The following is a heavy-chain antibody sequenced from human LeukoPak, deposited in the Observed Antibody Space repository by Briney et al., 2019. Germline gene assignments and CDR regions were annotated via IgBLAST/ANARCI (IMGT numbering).Heavy chain of an antibody. D-gene: IGHD3-10*01. CDR1: GFTFSNYN. J-gene: IGHJ4*02. CDR2: ISYDGSNK. CDR3: ARVGPYYGSGSYYSDY. Sequence: PGGSLRLSCAASGFTFSNYNMNWVRQAPGKGLEWVAVISYDGSNKYYADSVKGRFTISRDNSKNTLYLQMNSLRAEDTAVYYCARVGPYYGSGSYYSDYWGQGTLVTVSS. V-gene: IGHV3-30*03.